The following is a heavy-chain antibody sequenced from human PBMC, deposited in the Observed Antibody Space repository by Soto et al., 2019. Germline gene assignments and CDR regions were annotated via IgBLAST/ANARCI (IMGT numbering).Heavy chain of an antibody. J-gene: IGHJ4*02. CDR2: TNPKSGNT. CDR3: VRAPLHYYSADYFDT. CDR1: GYLFTETD. D-gene: IGHD3-10*01. Sequence: ASVQGSCKASGYLFTETDITWGRQATGQGPEWMGWTNPKSGNTGYAQKFQGRVSMTRDNSKTTAYMELSSLGSEDTAVYYWVRAPLHYYSADYFDTWGQGTQVTVSS. V-gene: IGHV1-8*01.